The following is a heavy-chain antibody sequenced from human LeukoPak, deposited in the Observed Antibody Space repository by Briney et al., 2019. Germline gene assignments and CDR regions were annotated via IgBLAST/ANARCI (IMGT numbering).Heavy chain of an antibody. CDR2: FDPEDGET. CDR1: GYTLTELS. J-gene: IGHJ4*02. D-gene: IGHD6-13*01. Sequence: ASVKVSCKVSGYTLTELSMHWVRQAPGKGLEWMGGFDPEDGETIYAQKFQGRVTMTEDTSTDTAYMELSSLRSEDTAVYYCATVDSSSWPLDYWGQGTLVTVSS. V-gene: IGHV1-24*01. CDR3: ATVDSSSWPLDY.